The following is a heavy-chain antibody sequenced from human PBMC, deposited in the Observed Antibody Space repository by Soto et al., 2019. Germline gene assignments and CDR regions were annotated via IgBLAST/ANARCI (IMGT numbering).Heavy chain of an antibody. CDR1: GFTFSSYW. V-gene: IGHV3-7*05. CDR2: IKQDGSEK. CDR3: ARDAHGGYNYDYYGMDV. Sequence: PGGSLRLSCAASGFTFSSYWMSWVRQAPGKGLEWVANIKQDGSEKYYVDSVKGRFTISRDNAKNSLYLQMNSLRAEDTAVYYCARDAHGGYNYDYYGMDVWGQGTTVTVSS. D-gene: IGHD3-22*01. J-gene: IGHJ6*02.